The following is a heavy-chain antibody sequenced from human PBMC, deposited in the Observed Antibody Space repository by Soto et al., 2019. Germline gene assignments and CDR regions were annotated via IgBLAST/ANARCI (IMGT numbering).Heavy chain of an antibody. CDR1: GFTFSSYS. J-gene: IGHJ4*02. D-gene: IGHD3-16*02. CDR2: ISSSSSYI. V-gene: IGHV3-21*01. CDR3: ARETTWGSYRYPFDY. Sequence: EVQLVGSGGGLVKPGGSLRLSCAASGFTFSSYSMNWVRQAPGKGLEWVSSISSSSSYIYYADSVKGRFTISRDNAKNSLYLQMNSLRAEDTAVYYCARETTWGSYRYPFDYWGQGTLVTVSS.